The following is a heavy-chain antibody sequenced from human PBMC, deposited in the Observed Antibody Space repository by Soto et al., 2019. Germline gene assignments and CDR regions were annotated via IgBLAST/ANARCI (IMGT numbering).Heavy chain of an antibody. CDR1: GGSISPYY. CDR3: ARYYCSSGTCSYFDY. V-gene: IGHV4-59*01. J-gene: IGHJ4*02. Sequence: SETLSLTCTVSGGSISPYYWSWIRQTPGKGLEWIGYIYYIGRTNYNPSLKSRVSFSVDTSKNQFSLRLNSVTAADTAVYYCARYYCSSGTCSYFDYWGQGTMVTVYS. CDR2: IYYIGRT. D-gene: IGHD2-15*01.